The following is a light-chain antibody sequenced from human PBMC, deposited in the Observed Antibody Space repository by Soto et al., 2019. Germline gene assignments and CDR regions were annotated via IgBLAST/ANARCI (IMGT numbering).Light chain of an antibody. J-gene: IGKJ2*01. Sequence: EIVLTQSPATLSLSPGERATLSCRASQGVNSYLAWYQQKPGQAPRLLIYDASNKASGIPARLSGSGSGTDFTLTIGSLEPEDFAVYDCQHRSNWPYTFGQGTKLEIK. CDR1: QGVNSY. CDR3: QHRSNWPYT. CDR2: DAS. V-gene: IGKV3-11*01.